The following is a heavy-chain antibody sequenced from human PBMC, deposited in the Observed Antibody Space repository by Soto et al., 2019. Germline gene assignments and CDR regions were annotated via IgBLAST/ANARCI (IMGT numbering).Heavy chain of an antibody. CDR1: GYTFTNYD. CDR2: ISAYNGDT. V-gene: IGHV1-18*01. CDR3: ARSGLPDPIVGVGHPRFDP. D-gene: IGHD2-15*01. J-gene: IGHJ5*02. Sequence: ASVKVSCKASGYTFTNYDINWVRQAPGQGLEWTGWISAYNGDTNYAQKLQGRVTMTTDTSTSTAYMELRSLRSDDTAVYYCARSGLPDPIVGVGHPRFDPWGQETMVTVSS.